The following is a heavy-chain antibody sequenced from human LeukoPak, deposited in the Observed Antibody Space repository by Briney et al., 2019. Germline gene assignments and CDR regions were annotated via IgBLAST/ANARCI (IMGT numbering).Heavy chain of an antibody. V-gene: IGHV3-23*01. CDR3: AKVEEYSGSYSGY. J-gene: IGHJ4*02. CDR2: ISSSGGTT. D-gene: IGHD1-26*01. Sequence: GGSLRLSCAASGFTFSSYAMSWVRQAPGKGLEWVSAISSSGGTTYYADSVKGRFTISRDNSKNTLYLQMNRVRAEDTAVYYCAKVEEYSGSYSGYWGQGTLVTVS. CDR1: GFTFSSYA.